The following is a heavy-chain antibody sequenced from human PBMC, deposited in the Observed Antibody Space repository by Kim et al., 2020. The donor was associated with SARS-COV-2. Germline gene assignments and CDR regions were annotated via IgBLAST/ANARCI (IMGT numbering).Heavy chain of an antibody. CDR1: GGSISSSSYY. D-gene: IGHD3-22*01. CDR2: IYYSGST. J-gene: IGHJ3*02. V-gene: IGHV4-39*01. Sequence: SETLSLTCTVSGGSISSSSYYWGWIRQPPGKGLEWIGSIYYSGSTYYNPSLKSRVTISVDTSKNQFSLKLSSVTAADTAVYYCARHEPSGYYYDSVTHGNDAFDIWGQGTMVTVSS. CDR3: ARHEPSGYYYDSVTHGNDAFDI.